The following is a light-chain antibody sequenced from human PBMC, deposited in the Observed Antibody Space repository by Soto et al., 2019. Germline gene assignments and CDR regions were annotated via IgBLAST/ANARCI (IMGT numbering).Light chain of an antibody. CDR3: QQYGSSPPIT. V-gene: IGKV3-20*01. CDR2: GAS. J-gene: IGKJ5*01. CDR1: QSVSSSY. Sequence: IAFIPTPTTPSVSPGGRTTLPCRARQSVSSSYLAWYQQKPGQAPRLLIYGASSRATGIPDRFSGSGSGTDFTLTISRLEPEDFAVYYCQQYGSSPPITFGQGTRLEIK.